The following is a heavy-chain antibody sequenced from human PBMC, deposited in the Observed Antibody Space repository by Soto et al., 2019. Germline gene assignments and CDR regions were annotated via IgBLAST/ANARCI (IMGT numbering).Heavy chain of an antibody. CDR1: GGSFSGHY. D-gene: IGHD3-22*01. Sequence: KQSQTLSLTCAVYGGSFSGHYWSWIRQPPGKGLEWIGEINHSGSANYNPSLKSRVTISVDTSKNQFSLRLSSVTAADTAVYYCASPLYDSSLYGLDVWGQGTTVTVSS. CDR2: INHSGSA. J-gene: IGHJ6*02. V-gene: IGHV4-34*01. CDR3: ASPLYDSSLYGLDV.